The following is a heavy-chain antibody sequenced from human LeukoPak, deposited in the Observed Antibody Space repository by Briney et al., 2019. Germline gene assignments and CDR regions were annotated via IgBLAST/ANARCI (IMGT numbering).Heavy chain of an antibody. CDR1: GGSISSSSYY. CDR3: ARPRRNYYYMDL. Sequence: SETLSLTCTVSGGSISSSSYYWGWIRQPPGKGLEWIGSIFYSGSTYYNPSLKSRVTISVDTSKNQFSLKLSSVTAADTAVYYCARPRRNYYYMDLWGKGTTVTVSS. D-gene: IGHD1-14*01. CDR2: IFYSGST. J-gene: IGHJ6*03. V-gene: IGHV4-39*01.